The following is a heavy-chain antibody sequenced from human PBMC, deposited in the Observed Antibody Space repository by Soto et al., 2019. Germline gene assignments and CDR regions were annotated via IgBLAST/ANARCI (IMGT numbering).Heavy chain of an antibody. Sequence: PGGSLRLSCAASGFTFSSYAMSWVRQAPGKGLEWVSYINRISNEIYYVDSVKGRFTISSDNAKSSLYLEMNSLRDEDTAVYYCARDSGYAFDIWGQGTMVTVSS. V-gene: IGHV3-48*02. J-gene: IGHJ3*02. CDR1: GFTFSSYA. CDR3: ARDSGYAFDI. D-gene: IGHD5-12*01. CDR2: INRISNEI.